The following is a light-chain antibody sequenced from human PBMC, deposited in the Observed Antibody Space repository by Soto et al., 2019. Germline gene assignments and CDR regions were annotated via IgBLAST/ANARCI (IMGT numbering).Light chain of an antibody. Sequence: QSVMTQPPSVSAAPGQRVTISCSGSSSNIGGNSVSWYQQLPGTAPKLLIYGDDKRPSGIPDRFSGSKSGTSATLGITGFQTGDEADYYCGSWDSSLSAYVFGTGTQLTVL. CDR3: GSWDSSLSAYV. CDR1: SSNIGGNS. J-gene: IGLJ1*01. CDR2: GDD. V-gene: IGLV1-51*01.